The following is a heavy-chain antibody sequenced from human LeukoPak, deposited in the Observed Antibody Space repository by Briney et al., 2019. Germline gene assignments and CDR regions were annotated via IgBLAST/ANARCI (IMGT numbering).Heavy chain of an antibody. Sequence: SETLSLTCTVSGGSISSYYWSWIRQPPGKGLEWIGYIYYSGSTNYTPSLKSRVTISVDTSNNQFSLKLSSVTAADTAVYYCARAMDTAMVFDYWGQGTLVTVSS. V-gene: IGHV4-59*01. CDR1: GGSISSYY. J-gene: IGHJ4*02. D-gene: IGHD5-18*01. CDR3: ARAMDTAMVFDY. CDR2: IYYSGST.